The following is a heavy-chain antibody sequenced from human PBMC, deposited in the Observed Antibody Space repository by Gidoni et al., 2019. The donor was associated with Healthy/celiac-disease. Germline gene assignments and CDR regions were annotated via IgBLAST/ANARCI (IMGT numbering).Heavy chain of an antibody. Sequence: QVQQVQSGAEVKKPGASVKVSCKASGYTFTGYYMHWVRQAPGQGLEWMGWINPNSGGTNYAQKFQGWVTMTRDTSISTAYMELSRLRSDDTAVYYCARGYYYDSSGYLDWFDPWGQGTLVTVSS. CDR2: INPNSGGT. V-gene: IGHV1-2*04. J-gene: IGHJ5*02. CDR3: ARGYYYDSSGYLDWFDP. D-gene: IGHD3-22*01. CDR1: GYTFTGYY.